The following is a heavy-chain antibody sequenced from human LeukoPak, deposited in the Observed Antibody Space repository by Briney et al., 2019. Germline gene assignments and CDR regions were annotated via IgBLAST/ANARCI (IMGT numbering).Heavy chain of an antibody. CDR3: AKTPPSYGR. J-gene: IGHJ4*02. CDR2: ISGDGATT. Sequence: GGSLRLSCAVSGFTFDDYAMHWVRQAPGKGLEWVSHISGDGATTYYADSVKGRFTISRDNSKNSLYLQMNSLRTEDTALYYCAKTPPSYGRWGQGTLVTVSS. D-gene: IGHD1-14*01. CDR1: GFTFDDYA. V-gene: IGHV3-43*02.